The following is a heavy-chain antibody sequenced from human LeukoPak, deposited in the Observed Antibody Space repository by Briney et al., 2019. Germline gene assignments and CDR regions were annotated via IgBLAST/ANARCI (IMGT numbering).Heavy chain of an antibody. CDR1: GGSFSGYY. D-gene: IGHD4-17*01. CDR2: INHSGST. Sequence: SETLSLTCAVYGGSFSGYYWSWIRQPPGKGLEWIGEINHSGSTNYNPSLKSRVTISVDTSKNQFSLKLSSVTAADTAVYYCARPPPQGRLRTKGGYFDYWGQGTLVTVSS. CDR3: ARPPPQGRLRTKGGYFDY. J-gene: IGHJ4*02. V-gene: IGHV4-34*01.